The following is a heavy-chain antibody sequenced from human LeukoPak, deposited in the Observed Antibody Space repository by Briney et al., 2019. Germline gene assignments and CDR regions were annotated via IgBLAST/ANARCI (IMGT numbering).Heavy chain of an antibody. Sequence: SETLSPTCTVSGGSISSYYWSWIRQPAGKGLEWIGRIYTSGSTNHNPSLKSRVTMSVDTSKNQFSLKLSSVTAADTAVYYCAMYYYDSSGYYGWFDPWGQGTLVTVSS. V-gene: IGHV4-4*07. CDR2: IYTSGST. J-gene: IGHJ5*02. D-gene: IGHD3-22*01. CDR1: GGSISSYY. CDR3: AMYYYDSSGYYGWFDP.